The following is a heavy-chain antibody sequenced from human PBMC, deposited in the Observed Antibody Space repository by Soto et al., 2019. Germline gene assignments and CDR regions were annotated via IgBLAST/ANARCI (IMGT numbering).Heavy chain of an antibody. CDR1: GGTFSSYA. V-gene: IGHV1-69*13. CDR3: ARDSQSNDYVWGSYRYSPFDY. CDR2: IIPIFGTA. J-gene: IGHJ4*02. D-gene: IGHD3-16*02. Sequence: SVKVSCKASGGTFSSYAISWVRQAPGQGLEWMGGIIPIFGTAHYAQKFQGRVTITAAESTSTGYMERSSLRSEDTAVYYCARDSQSNDYVWGSYRYSPFDYWGQGTLVTVS.